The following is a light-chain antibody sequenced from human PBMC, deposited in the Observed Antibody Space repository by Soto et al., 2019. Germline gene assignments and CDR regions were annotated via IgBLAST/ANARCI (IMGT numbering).Light chain of an antibody. CDR2: GAS. V-gene: IGKV3-20*01. J-gene: IGKJ1*01. CDR1: QSVSGIY. Sequence: EIVWTQSPGTLSLSPGERATLSCRASQSVSGIYLGWYQQKPGQAPRLLIYGASRRATGIPDRFSGSGSGTDFTLTISRLELEDFAVYYCQQYGDSTGWTFGQGTKVDIK. CDR3: QQYGDSTGWT.